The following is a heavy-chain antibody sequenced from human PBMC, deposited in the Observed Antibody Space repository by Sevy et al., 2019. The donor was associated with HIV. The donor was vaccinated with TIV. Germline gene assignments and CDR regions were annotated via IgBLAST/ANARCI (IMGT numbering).Heavy chain of an antibody. Sequence: GGSLRLSCTDSGXXFSNYWMHWVRQALGKGLEWVASIKKDGSQKDYVDSVKGRFIISRDNAKSSVYLQMNSLRDEDAAVYYCFXGTXXXQGTLVTVSS. CDR2: IKKDGSQK. V-gene: IGHV3-7*03. CDR1: GXXFSNYW. J-gene: IGHJ4*02. CDR3: FXGTX.